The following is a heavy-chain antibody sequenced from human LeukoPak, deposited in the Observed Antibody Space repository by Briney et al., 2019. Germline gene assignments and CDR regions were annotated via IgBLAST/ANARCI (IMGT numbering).Heavy chain of an antibody. CDR2: INSDGSST. J-gene: IGHJ4*02. CDR1: GFTFSSYW. Sequence: GGSLRLSRAASGFTFSSYWMHWVRQAPGKGLVWVSRINSDGSSTSYADSVKGRFTISRDNAKNTLYLQMNSLRAEDTAVYYCAREDYYDSGSNDYWGQGTLVTVSS. CDR3: AREDYYDSGSNDY. D-gene: IGHD3-22*01. V-gene: IGHV3-74*01.